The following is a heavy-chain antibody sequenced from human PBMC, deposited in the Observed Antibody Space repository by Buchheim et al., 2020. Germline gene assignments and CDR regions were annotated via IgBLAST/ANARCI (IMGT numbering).Heavy chain of an antibody. CDR1: GFTFSSYA. CDR2: ITYDGSNK. D-gene: IGHD3-10*01. J-gene: IGHJ4*02. Sequence: QVQLVESGGGVVQPGRSLRLSCAASGFTFSSYAMHWVRQAPGKGLVWVAVITYDGSNKYYADSVKGRFTISRDNSKNTLYLQMNSLRAEDTAVYYCARDGNYYCSGRLDYWGQGTL. CDR3: ARDGNYYCSGRLDY. V-gene: IGHV3-30*04.